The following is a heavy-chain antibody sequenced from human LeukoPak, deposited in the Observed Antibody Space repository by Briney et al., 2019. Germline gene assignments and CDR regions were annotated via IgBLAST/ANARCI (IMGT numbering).Heavy chain of an antibody. J-gene: IGHJ5*02. Sequence: SETLSLTCTVSGGSISSSSYYRGWIRQPPGKGLEWIGSIYYSGSTYYNPSLKSRVTISVDTSKNQFSLKLSSVTAADTAVYYCARLRTVAAAGIIWFDPWGQGTLVTVSS. CDR1: GGSISSSSYY. D-gene: IGHD6-13*01. CDR3: ARLRTVAAAGIIWFDP. V-gene: IGHV4-39*01. CDR2: IYYSGST.